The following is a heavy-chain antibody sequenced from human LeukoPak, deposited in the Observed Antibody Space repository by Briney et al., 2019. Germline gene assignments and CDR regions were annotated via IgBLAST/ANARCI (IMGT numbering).Heavy chain of an antibody. V-gene: IGHV1-69*13. CDR3: ARGTGGYSYGNSPMGYYYYMDV. D-gene: IGHD5-18*01. Sequence: GASVKVSCKASGYTFTTYAMNWVRQAPGQGLEWMGGIIPIFGTANYAQKFQGRVTITADESTSTAYMELSSLRSEDTAVYYCARGTGGYSYGNSPMGYYYYMDVWGKGTTVTISS. J-gene: IGHJ6*03. CDR1: GYTFTTYA. CDR2: IIPIFGTA.